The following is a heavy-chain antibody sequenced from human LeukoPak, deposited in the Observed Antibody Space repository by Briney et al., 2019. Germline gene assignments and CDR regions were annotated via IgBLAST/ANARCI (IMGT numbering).Heavy chain of an antibody. CDR2: IIPIFGTA. V-gene: IGHV1-69*13. J-gene: IGHJ6*02. Sequence: SVKVSCTASGGTFSSYAISWVRQAPGQGLEWMGGIIPIFGTANYAQKFQGRVTITADESTSTAYMELSSLRSEDTAVHYCARGGKTMYYDFWSGYYFNGMDVWGQGTTVTVSS. CDR3: ARGGKTMYYDFWSGYYFNGMDV. CDR1: GGTFSSYA. D-gene: IGHD3-3*01.